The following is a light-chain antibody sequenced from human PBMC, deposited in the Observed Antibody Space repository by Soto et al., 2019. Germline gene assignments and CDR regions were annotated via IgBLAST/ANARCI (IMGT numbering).Light chain of an antibody. CDR3: QQYGSSSWT. Sequence: EIVLTQSPGTLSLSPGKRATLSCRASQSISSSYLAWYQQRPGQAPRLLIYGASSRATGIPDRFSGSGSGTEFTLTISRLEPEDFAVYYGQQYGSSSWTFGQGTKVDIK. V-gene: IGKV3-20*01. J-gene: IGKJ1*01. CDR1: QSISSSY. CDR2: GAS.